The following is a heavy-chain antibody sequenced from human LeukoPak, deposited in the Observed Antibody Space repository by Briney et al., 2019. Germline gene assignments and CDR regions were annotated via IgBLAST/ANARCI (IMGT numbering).Heavy chain of an antibody. V-gene: IGHV1-2*02. CDR3: ARDQGIAARGDY. D-gene: IGHD6-6*01. CDR2: INPNSGGT. CDR1: GYTFTGYY. Sequence: ASVTVSCKASGYTFTGYYMHWVRQAPGQGLEWMGWINPNSGGTNYAQKFQGRVTMTRDTSISTAYMELSRLRSDDTAVYYCARDQGIAARGDYWGQGTLVTVSS. J-gene: IGHJ4*02.